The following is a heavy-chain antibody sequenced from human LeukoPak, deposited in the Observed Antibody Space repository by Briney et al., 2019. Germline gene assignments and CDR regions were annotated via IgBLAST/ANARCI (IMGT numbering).Heavy chain of an antibody. CDR3: TRDSGYNAFDI. V-gene: IGHV3-7*01. D-gene: IGHD5-12*01. J-gene: IGHJ3*02. CDR1: GFTFSTSW. CDR2: IKEDGTAK. Sequence: QPGGSLRLSCAASGFTFSTSWMAWVRQAPGKGLEWVADIKEDGTAKNYVVSVRGRFTISRDNAKNSLFLQMNSLRGEDTAVYYCTRDSGYNAFDIWGQGTMVTVSS.